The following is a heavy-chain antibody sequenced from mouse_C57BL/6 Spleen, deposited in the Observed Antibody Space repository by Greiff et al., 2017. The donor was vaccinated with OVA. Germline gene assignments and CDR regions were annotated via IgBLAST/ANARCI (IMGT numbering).Heavy chain of an antibody. CDR3: SRTVTTVVADY. Sequence: EVQLQQSGPELVKPGASVKISCKASGYTFTDYYMNWVKQSHGKSLEWIGDINPNNGGTSYNQKFKGKATLTIDKSSSTAYMEHRSRTSEDAAVDYCSRTVTTVVADYWGQGTTLTVSS. V-gene: IGHV1-26*01. CDR2: INPNNGGT. CDR1: GYTFTDYY. D-gene: IGHD1-1*01. J-gene: IGHJ2*01.